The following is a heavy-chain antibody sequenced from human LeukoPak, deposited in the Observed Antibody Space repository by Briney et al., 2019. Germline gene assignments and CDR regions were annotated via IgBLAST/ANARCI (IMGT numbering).Heavy chain of an antibody. CDR1: GGSLSGYF. CDR2: INHSGST. J-gene: IGHJ4*02. Sequence: SGTLSLTCAVYGGSLSGYFWSWIRQPPGKGLEWIGEINHSGSTSHNPSLKSRVTISVDTSKNQFSLNLSSVTAADTAVYYCASPMTTVTTFDYWGQGTLVTVSS. D-gene: IGHD4-17*01. V-gene: IGHV4-34*01. CDR3: ASPMTTVTTFDY.